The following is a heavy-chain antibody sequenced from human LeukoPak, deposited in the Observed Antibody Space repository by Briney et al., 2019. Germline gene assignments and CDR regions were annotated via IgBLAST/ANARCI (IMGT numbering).Heavy chain of an antibody. CDR3: ARDRRYCSSTSCHKYFQH. D-gene: IGHD2-2*02. V-gene: IGHV3-23*01. CDR1: GFTFSTYA. J-gene: IGHJ1*01. CDR2: ISGSGGTT. Sequence: GGSLRLSCAASGFTFSTYAMSWVRQAPGKGLEWVSAISGSGGTTYNADSVKGRFTISRDNAKNSLYLQMNSLRAEDTAVYYCARDRRYCSSTSCHKYFQHWGQGTLVTVSS.